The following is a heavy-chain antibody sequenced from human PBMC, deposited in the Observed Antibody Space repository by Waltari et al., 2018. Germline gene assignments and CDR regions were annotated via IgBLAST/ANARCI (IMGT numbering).Heavy chain of an antibody. J-gene: IGHJ4*02. CDR3: ARVSSIAARRGYY. Sequence: QVQLVQSGAEGKQPGASVRVSCTASGHPFPSYDVNWVRQATGQGLEWMGWKNPNSGDTGYAQKFQGRLTMTRNTSISTAYMELSSLRSEDTAVYYCARVSSIAARRGYYWGQGTLVTVSS. V-gene: IGHV1-8*01. CDR2: KNPNSGDT. D-gene: IGHD6-6*01. CDR1: GHPFPSYD.